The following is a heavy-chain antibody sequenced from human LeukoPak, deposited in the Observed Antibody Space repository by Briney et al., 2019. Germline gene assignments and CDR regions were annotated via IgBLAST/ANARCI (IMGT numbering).Heavy chain of an antibody. CDR2: IIPIFGTA. J-gene: IGHJ5*02. CDR3: AREIGGFARAIWFDP. V-gene: IGHV1-69*05. CDR1: GGTFSSYA. D-gene: IGHD3-16*01. Sequence: SVKVSCKASGGTFSSYAISWVRQAPGQGLEWMGGIIPIFGTANYAQKFQGRVTITTDESTSTAYMELSSLRSEDTAVYYCAREIGGFARAIWFDPWGQGTLVTVSS.